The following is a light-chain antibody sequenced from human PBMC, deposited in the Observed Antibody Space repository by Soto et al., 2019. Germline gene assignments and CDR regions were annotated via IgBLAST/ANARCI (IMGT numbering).Light chain of an antibody. CDR3: QQANSFTLT. Sequence: DIQMTQSPSSVSASVGDRVTITCRASQGINRWLAWYQQKLGKAPKLLIFDASSLQSGVPSRFSGSGSGTDVTLTISSLQTEDCATYYCQQANSFTLTFGGGTKVDIK. V-gene: IGKV1D-12*01. CDR1: QGINRW. CDR2: DAS. J-gene: IGKJ4*01.